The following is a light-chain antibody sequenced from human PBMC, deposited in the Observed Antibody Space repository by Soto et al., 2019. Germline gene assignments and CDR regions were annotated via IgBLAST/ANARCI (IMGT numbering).Light chain of an antibody. CDR2: GAS. Sequence: EIVLTQYPGTLSLSPGERATLSCRARQSVSSSYLAWYQQKPGQAPRLLIYGASSRATGIPDRFSGSGSGTDFTLTSSRLEPEDFAVYYCQQYGSSPRIFTFGPGTKVDIK. CDR1: QSVSSSY. CDR3: QQYGSSPRIFT. J-gene: IGKJ3*01. V-gene: IGKV3-20*01.